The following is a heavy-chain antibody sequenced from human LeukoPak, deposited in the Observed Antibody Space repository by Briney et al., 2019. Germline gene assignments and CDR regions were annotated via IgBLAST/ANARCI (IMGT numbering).Heavy chain of an antibody. CDR3: AKRGEVSTYYYFES. J-gene: IGHJ4*02. Sequence: GGSLRLSCAASGFTFMNYAMHWVRQAPGKGLEWLSTIGSAGGSIFYADSVKGRFTISRDNSKSTLFLQMDSLRVEDTAHYYCAKRGEVSTYYYFESWGQGALVTVSS. V-gene: IGHV3-23*01. D-gene: IGHD2/OR15-2a*01. CDR1: GFTFMNYA. CDR2: IGSAGGSI.